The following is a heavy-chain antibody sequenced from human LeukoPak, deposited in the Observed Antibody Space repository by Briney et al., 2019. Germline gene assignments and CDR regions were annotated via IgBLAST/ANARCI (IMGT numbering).Heavy chain of an antibody. D-gene: IGHD3-10*01. CDR3: AYYYGSGSYYNDEWSNWFDP. Sequence: PSETLSLTCAVYGGSFSGYYWSWIRQPPGKGLEWIGEINHSGSTNYNPSLKSRVTISVDTSKNQFSLKLSSVTAADTAVYYCAYYYGSGSYYNDEWSNWFDPWGQGTLVTVSS. V-gene: IGHV4-34*01. CDR1: GGSFSGYY. CDR2: INHSGST. J-gene: IGHJ5*02.